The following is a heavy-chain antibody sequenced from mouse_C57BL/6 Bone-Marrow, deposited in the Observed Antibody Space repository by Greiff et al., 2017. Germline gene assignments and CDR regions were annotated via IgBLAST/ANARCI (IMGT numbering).Heavy chain of an antibody. D-gene: IGHD1-1*01. CDR2: IDPENGDT. CDR1: GFNIKDDY. CDR3: TTIYYYGSSYREYFDV. V-gene: IGHV14-4*01. Sequence: EVKLQESGAELVRPGASVKLSCTASGFNIKDDYMHWVKQRPEQGLEWIGWIDPENGDTEYASKFQGKATITADTSSNTAYLQLSSLTSEDTAVYYCTTIYYYGSSYREYFDVWGTGTTVTVSS. J-gene: IGHJ1*03.